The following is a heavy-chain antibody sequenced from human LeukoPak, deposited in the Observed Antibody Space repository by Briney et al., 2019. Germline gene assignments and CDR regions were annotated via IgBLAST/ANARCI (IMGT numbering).Heavy chain of an antibody. J-gene: IGHJ6*04. D-gene: IGHD2-15*01. CDR1: GGSFSGYY. Sequence: SETLSLTCAVYGGSFSGYYWSWIRQPPGKGLEWIGEINHSGSTNYNPPLKSRVTISVDTSKNQFSLKLSSVTAADTAVYYCARDPLYCSGGSCYPGDYYYYYGMDVWGKGTTVTVSS. V-gene: IGHV4-34*01. CDR3: ARDPLYCSGGSCYPGDYYYYYGMDV. CDR2: INHSGST.